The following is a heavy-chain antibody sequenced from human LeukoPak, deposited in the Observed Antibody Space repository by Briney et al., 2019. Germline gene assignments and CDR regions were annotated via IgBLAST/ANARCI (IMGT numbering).Heavy chain of an antibody. CDR3: ARDTYYDSSGYSPVDY. Sequence: VASVKVSCKASGYTFTSYGISWVRQAPGQGLEWMGWISAYNGNTNYAQKLQGRVTMTTDTSTSTAYMELRSLRSDDTAVYYCARDTYYDSSGYSPVDYWGQGTLVTVSS. CDR2: ISAYNGNT. CDR1: GYTFTSYG. V-gene: IGHV1-18*01. D-gene: IGHD3-22*01. J-gene: IGHJ4*02.